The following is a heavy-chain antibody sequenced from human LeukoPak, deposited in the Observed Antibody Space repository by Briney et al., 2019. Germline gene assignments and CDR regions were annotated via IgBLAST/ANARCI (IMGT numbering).Heavy chain of an antibody. J-gene: IGHJ4*02. Sequence: PSETLSLTCAVYGGPFSGYYWSWIRQPPGKGLEWIGEINHSGSTNYNPSLKSRVTISVDTSKNQFSLKLSSVTAADTAVYYCASFRRITMTGDYWGQGTLVTVSS. CDR2: INHSGST. CDR3: ASFRRITMTGDY. D-gene: IGHD3-22*01. CDR1: GGPFSGYY. V-gene: IGHV4-34*01.